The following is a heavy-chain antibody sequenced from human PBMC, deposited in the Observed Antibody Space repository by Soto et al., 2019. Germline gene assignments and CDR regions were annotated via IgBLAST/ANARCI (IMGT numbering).Heavy chain of an antibody. V-gene: IGHV3-30*18. CDR3: AKDRRVGATGYGMAV. CDR2: ISYDGSNK. J-gene: IGHJ6*02. CDR1: GFTFSSYG. Sequence: QVQLVESGGGVVQPGRSLRLSCAASGFTFSSYGMHWVRQAPGKGLEWVAVISYDGSNKYYADSVKGRFTISRDNSKNTLYLQMNSLRAEDTAVYYCAKDRRVGATGYGMAVWGQGTTVTVSS. D-gene: IGHD1-26*01.